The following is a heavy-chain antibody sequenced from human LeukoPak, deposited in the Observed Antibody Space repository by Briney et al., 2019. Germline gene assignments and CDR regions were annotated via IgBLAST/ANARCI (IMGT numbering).Heavy chain of an antibody. CDR1: GDTFTSYD. V-gene: IGHV1-8*01. Sequence: ASVKVSCKASGDTFTSYDINWVRQATGQGLEWMGWMNPNSGNTGYTQKFQGRVTMTRNISTNTAYMELSSLRSEDTAVYYCARAIRIRGVYPFDYWGQGTLVTVSS. D-gene: IGHD3-10*01. J-gene: IGHJ4*02. CDR2: MNPNSGNT. CDR3: ARAIRIRGVYPFDY.